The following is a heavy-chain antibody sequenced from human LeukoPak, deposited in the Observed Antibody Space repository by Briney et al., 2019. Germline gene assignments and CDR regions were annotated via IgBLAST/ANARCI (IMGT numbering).Heavy chain of an antibody. CDR3: ARGTHYDSSAYSGVRLFDY. D-gene: IGHD3-22*01. V-gene: IGHV1-2*02. CDR1: GYIFTGYY. J-gene: IGHJ4*02. CDR2: INLASGRT. Sequence: GASVKVSCRASGYIFTGYYMHWIRQAPGQGLEWMGWINLASGRTNYAQNFQDRVTMTSDTSINTVYMELSRLGSDDTALYYCARGTHYDSSAYSGVRLFDYWGQGTLVTVSS.